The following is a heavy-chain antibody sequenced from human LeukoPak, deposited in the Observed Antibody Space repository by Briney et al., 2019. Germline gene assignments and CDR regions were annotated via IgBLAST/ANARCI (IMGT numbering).Heavy chain of an antibody. V-gene: IGHV3-48*04. CDR3: ARGADSNNCYADRPFDI. CDR1: GFTFSSFS. CDR2: ISSNSYAS. D-gene: IGHD2-2*01. Sequence: PGGSLRLSCAASGFTFSSFSMNWVRQAPGKELEWVSYISSNSYASFYADSVKGRFTISRDTAQNSLYLQMNSLRAEDTAVYYCARGADSNNCYADRPFDIWGQGTMVSVSS. J-gene: IGHJ3*02.